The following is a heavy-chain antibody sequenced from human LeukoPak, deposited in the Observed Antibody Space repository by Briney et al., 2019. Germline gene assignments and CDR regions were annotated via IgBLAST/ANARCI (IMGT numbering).Heavy chain of an antibody. V-gene: IGHV1-2*02. J-gene: IGHJ4*02. Sequence: GASVKVSCKASGYTFTGYYMHWVRQAPGQGLEWMGWINPNSGGTNYAQKFQGRVTMTRDTSISTAYMELSGLRSDDTAVYYCARDRPTSYYYDSQRDYWGQGTLVTVSS. CDR1: GYTFTGYY. D-gene: IGHD3-22*01. CDR2: INPNSGGT. CDR3: ARDRPTSYYYDSQRDY.